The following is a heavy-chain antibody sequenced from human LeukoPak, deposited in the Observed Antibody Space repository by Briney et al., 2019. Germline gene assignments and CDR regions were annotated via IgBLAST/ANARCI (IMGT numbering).Heavy chain of an antibody. CDR3: AKCRGYSGYDNFDY. V-gene: IGHV3-7*03. D-gene: IGHD5-12*01. CDR1: GFTFSSYW. CDR2: IKQDGSQK. J-gene: IGHJ4*02. Sequence: GGSLRLSCAASGFTFSSYWMSWVRQAPGKGLEWVANIKQDGSQKYYVDSVKGRFSISRDNAKNSLYLQMNSLRAEDTAVYYCAKCRGYSGYDNFDYWGQGTLVAVSS.